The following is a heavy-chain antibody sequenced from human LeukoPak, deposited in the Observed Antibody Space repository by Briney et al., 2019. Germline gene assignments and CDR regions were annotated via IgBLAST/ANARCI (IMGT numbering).Heavy chain of an antibody. CDR2: IYYSGST. J-gene: IGHJ5*02. CDR3: ARHGSYDFWSGYYSNWFDP. CDR1: GGSMSNHC. V-gene: IGHV4-59*08. D-gene: IGHD3-3*01. Sequence: SETLSLTCTVSGGSMSNHCWSWIRQPPGKGLEWIGYIYYSGSTNYNPSLKSRVTISVDTSKNQFSLKLSSVTAADTAVYYCARHGSYDFWSGYYSNWFDPWGQGTLVTVSS.